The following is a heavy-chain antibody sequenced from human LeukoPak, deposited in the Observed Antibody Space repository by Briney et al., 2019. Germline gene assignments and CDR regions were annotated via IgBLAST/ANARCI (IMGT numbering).Heavy chain of an antibody. Sequence: PSETLSLTCTVSGGSISSYYWSWIRQPPGKGLEWIGYMYYSGTTNYNPSLKSRVTISVDTSKNQFSLKLSSVTAADTAVYYCASLYCGSYDTGSFDYFNYWGQGTLVTVSS. CDR1: GGSISSYY. CDR2: MYYSGTT. V-gene: IGHV4-59*01. J-gene: IGHJ4*02. D-gene: IGHD1-26*01. CDR3: ASLYCGSYDTGSFDYFNY.